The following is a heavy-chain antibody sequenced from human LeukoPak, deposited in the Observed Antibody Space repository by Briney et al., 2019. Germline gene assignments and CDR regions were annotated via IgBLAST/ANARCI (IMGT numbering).Heavy chain of an antibody. CDR1: GFTFSSQA. CDR2: INGGANNA. V-gene: IGHV3-23*01. Sequence: GGSLRLSCVASGFTFSSQAMSWVRQAPGKGLDWVSNINGGANNAYHADSVKGRFTISRDNSKNTLSLQMNSLRAEDTCVYFCAKVKPAAGRGNYYDYWGQGTLVIVSS. D-gene: IGHD6-13*01. J-gene: IGHJ4*02. CDR3: AKVKPAAGRGNYYDY.